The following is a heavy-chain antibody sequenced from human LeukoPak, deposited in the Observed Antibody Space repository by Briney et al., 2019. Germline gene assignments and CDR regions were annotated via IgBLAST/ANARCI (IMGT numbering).Heavy chain of an antibody. Sequence: GGSLRLPCAASGFTFSSYAMSWVRQAPGKGLEWVSAISGSGGSTYYADSVKGRFTISRDNSKNTLYLQMNSLRAEDTAVYYCAKAHSGSYSFDYWGQGTLVTVSS. V-gene: IGHV3-23*01. J-gene: IGHJ4*02. D-gene: IGHD1-26*01. CDR1: GFTFSSYA. CDR2: ISGSGGST. CDR3: AKAHSGSYSFDY.